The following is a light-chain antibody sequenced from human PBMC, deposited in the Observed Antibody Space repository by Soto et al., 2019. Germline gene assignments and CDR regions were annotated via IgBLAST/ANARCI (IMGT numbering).Light chain of an antibody. CDR3: QQYNNWPPDRT. V-gene: IGKV3-15*01. Sequence: EIVMTQSPGTLSVSPGERATLSCRASQSVGSNLAWYQQKPGQDPRILIYGASTRSTGIPARFSGSGSGTEFTLTLRSMPSEDFAIYFCQQYNNWPPDRTFGQGTKVEIK. CDR1: QSVGSN. CDR2: GAS. J-gene: IGKJ1*01.